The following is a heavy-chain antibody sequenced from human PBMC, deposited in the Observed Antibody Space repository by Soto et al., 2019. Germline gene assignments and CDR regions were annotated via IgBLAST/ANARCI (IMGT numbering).Heavy chain of an antibody. D-gene: IGHD2-2*01. V-gene: IGHV3-11*06. CDR2: ISSSSSYT. CDR3: ARDSVVVVPAATYYYYYGMAV. CDR1: GFTFSDYY. J-gene: IGHJ6*02. Sequence: QVQLVESGGGLVKPGGSLRLSCAASGFTFSDYYMSWIRQAPGKGLEWVSYISSSSSYTNYADSVKGRFTISRDNAKNSLYLQMNSLRAEDTAVYYCARDSVVVVPAATYYYYYGMAVWGQGTTVTVSS.